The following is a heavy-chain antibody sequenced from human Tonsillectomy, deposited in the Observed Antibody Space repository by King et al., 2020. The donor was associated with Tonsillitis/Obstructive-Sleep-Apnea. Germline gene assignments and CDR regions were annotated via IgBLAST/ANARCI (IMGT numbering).Heavy chain of an antibody. D-gene: IGHD2-2*01. V-gene: IGHV3-23*04. CDR1: GFTFSSYA. CDR3: ARAPAAILYSSMAV. J-gene: IGHJ6*03. Sequence: VQLVESGGGLVQPGGSLRLSCAASGFTFSSYAMSWVRQAPGKGLEWVSAISGTGGNTYYADSVKGRFTISRDNSKNTLYLQMNSLRAEDTAVYYCARAPAAILYSSMAVGGKGTSVTAPS. CDR2: ISGTGGNT.